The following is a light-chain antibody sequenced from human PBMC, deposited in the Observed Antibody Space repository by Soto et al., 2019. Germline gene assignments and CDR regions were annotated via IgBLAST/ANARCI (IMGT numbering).Light chain of an antibody. J-gene: IGKJ4*01. CDR3: QQYNSSPLT. Sequence: DIQMTQSPSTLSASVGDRVSIACRASQSIRSWLAWYQQKPGKAPRLLIYQASTLESGVPSRFSGSGSGTEYTLTISCLQPDDFATYYCQQYNSSPLTFGGGTKVEIK. CDR2: QAS. CDR1: QSIRSW. V-gene: IGKV1-5*03.